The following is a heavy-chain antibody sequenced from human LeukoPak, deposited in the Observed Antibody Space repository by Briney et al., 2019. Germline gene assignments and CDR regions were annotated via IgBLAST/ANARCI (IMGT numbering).Heavy chain of an antibody. J-gene: IGHJ5*02. V-gene: IGHV3-21*04. Sequence: GGSLRLSCAASGFTFSSYSMSWVRQAPGKGLEWVSSISSSSSYIYYADSVKGRFTISRDNAKNSLYLQMNSLRAEDTAVYYCARDRYCSGGSCYSRWFDPWGQGTLVTVSS. CDR3: ARDRYCSGGSCYSRWFDP. CDR1: GFTFSSYS. D-gene: IGHD2-15*01. CDR2: ISSSSSYI.